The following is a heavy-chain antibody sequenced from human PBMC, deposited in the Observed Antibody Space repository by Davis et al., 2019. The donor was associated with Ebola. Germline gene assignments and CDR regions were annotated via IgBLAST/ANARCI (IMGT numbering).Heavy chain of an antibody. CDR3: ARFVKYCISTSCYMDV. J-gene: IGHJ6*02. Sequence: GESLKISCKDSGNSFTSHWIGWVRQMPGKGLEWMGIIYTGDSDTRYNPSFQGQVTISADKSISTAYLQWSSLKASDTAMYYCARFVKYCISTSCYMDVWGQGTTVTVSS. CDR2: IYTGDSDT. V-gene: IGHV5-51*01. D-gene: IGHD2-2*01. CDR1: GNSFTSHW.